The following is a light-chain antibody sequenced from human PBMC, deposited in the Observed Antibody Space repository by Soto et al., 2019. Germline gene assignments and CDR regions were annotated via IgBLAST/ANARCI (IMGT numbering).Light chain of an antibody. CDR1: QSISSW. CDR2: DAY. J-gene: IGKJ1*01. V-gene: IGKV1-5*01. CDR3: QQYNSYSPT. Sequence: DNQMNQSPSTLSASVGYRFTITCRASQSISSWLAWYQQKPVKAPKLLIYDAYSLESGVPSRFSGSGSGTEFTLTISSLQPDDFATYYCQQYNSYSPTFGQGTTVDNK.